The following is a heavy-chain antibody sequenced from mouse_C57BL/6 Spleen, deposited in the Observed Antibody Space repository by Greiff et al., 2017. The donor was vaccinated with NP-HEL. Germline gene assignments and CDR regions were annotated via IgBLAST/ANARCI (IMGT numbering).Heavy chain of an antibody. Sequence: VKLQQSGPELVKPGASVKISCKASGYTFTDYYINWVKQRPGQGLEWIGWIFPGSGSTYYNEKFKGKATFTVDKSSSTAYMLLSSLTSEDSAVYFCARSPYYSNSWFAYWGQGTLVTVSA. CDR2: IFPGSGST. CDR1: GYTFTDYY. V-gene: IGHV1-75*01. J-gene: IGHJ3*01. CDR3: ARSPYYSNSWFAY. D-gene: IGHD2-5*01.